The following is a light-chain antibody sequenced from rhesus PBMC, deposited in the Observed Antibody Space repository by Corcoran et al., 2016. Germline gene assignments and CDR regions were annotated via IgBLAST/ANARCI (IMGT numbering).Light chain of an antibody. CDR3: MQALQTPLT. Sequence: DIVMTQTPLSLPVTLGEPASISCRSSQSLLSSNGYNYLNWYLQKPGQSQQLLIYYGSHRASGVPDRWRGSGSGTDCTLKISRVEAEDVGGYYCMQALQTPLTFGGGTKVEIK. CDR2: YGS. V-gene: IGKV2-60*02. J-gene: IGKJ4*01. CDR1: QSLLSSNGYNY.